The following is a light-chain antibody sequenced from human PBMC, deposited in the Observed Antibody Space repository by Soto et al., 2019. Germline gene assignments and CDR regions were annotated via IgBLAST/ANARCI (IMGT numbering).Light chain of an antibody. CDR2: EIN. V-gene: IGLV2-14*01. Sequence: QSALTQPASVSGSPGQSITISCTGTRSDIGAHNYVSWYQRHPGKAPKLLIYEINSRPSGVSDRFSGSKSGNTASLTISGLQAEDEADYYCASYTSSDSVYVFGSGTQLTVL. CDR3: ASYTSSDSVYV. J-gene: IGLJ7*01. CDR1: RSDIGAHNY.